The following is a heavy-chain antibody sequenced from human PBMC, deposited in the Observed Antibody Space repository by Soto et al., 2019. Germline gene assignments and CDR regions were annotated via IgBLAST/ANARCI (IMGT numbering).Heavy chain of an antibody. Sequence: QVQLVQSGAEVKKPGASVKVSCKASGYTFTSYAMHWVRQAPGQRLEWMGWINAGNGHTKYSQKFQGRVTITRDTSASTAYMELSSLRSEDTAVYYCARDPGDSYGYNWGQGTLFTVSS. CDR2: INAGNGHT. V-gene: IGHV1-3*01. CDR1: GYTFTSYA. J-gene: IGHJ4*02. D-gene: IGHD5-18*01. CDR3: ARDPGDSYGYN.